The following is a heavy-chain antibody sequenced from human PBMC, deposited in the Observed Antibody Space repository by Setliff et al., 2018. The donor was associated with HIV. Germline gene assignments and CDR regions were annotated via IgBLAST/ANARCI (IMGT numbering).Heavy chain of an antibody. CDR2: MNPNTGVS. J-gene: IGHJ4*02. Sequence: ASVKVSCKASGHTFTNVDIHWLRRATGQGLEWMGWMNPNTGVSGYALKFQARVTMTRDTSISTAYMELSSLTSEDTAVYYCARVYCSGGSCFTFDYWGQGTPVTVSS. CDR1: GHTFTNVD. V-gene: IGHV1-8*01. D-gene: IGHD2-15*01. CDR3: ARVYCSGGSCFTFDY.